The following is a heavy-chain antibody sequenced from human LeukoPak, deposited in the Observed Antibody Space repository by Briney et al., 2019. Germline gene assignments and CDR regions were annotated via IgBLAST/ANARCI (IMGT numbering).Heavy chain of an antibody. CDR1: GFKFSDYE. V-gene: IGHV3-48*03. J-gene: IGHJ3*01. D-gene: IGHD6-19*01. Sequence: GGSLRLSCATSGFKFSDYEMIWVRQAPGKGLAWVAYISDESRYRYYADSVQGRFTISRDNAKNTLYLQMNSLRVEDTGVYYCARDGRGWQLRPDSFHVWGQGTMVTVSS. CDR3: ARDGRGWQLRPDSFHV. CDR2: ISDESRYR.